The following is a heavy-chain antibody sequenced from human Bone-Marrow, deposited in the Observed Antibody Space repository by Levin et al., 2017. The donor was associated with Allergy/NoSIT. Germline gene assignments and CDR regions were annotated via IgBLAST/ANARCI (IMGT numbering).Heavy chain of an antibody. CDR2: IYTTGST. CDR1: GGSISSGRYY. Sequence: SQTLSLTCSVSGGSISSGRYYFTWVRQSAGKGLEWIGRIYTTGSTNYNPSLESRVPISRDTFKKEVYLTLSSVTAADTAVYYCARDRLASLYYYSMDVWGRGTTVIVSS. V-gene: IGHV4-61*02. CDR3: ARDRLASLYYYSMDV. J-gene: IGHJ6*03.